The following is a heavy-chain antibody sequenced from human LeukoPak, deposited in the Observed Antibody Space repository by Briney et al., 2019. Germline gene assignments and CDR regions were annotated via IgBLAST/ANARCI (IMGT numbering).Heavy chain of an antibody. CDR3: ARDGGDDAFDI. CDR1: GFTFSSYW. J-gene: IGHJ3*02. CDR2: ITSDGSST. Sequence: GGSLRLSCAASGFTFSSYWMHWVRQAPGKGLVWVSRITSDGSSTSYADSVKGRFTISRDNAKNTLYLQMNSLRAEDTAVYYCARDGGDDAFDIWGQGTMVTVSS. D-gene: IGHD3-10*01. V-gene: IGHV3-74*01.